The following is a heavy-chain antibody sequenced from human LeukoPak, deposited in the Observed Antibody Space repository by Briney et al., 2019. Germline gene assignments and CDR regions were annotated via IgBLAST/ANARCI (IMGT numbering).Heavy chain of an antibody. CDR2: INHSGST. CDR1: GGSFSGYY. J-gene: IGHJ5*02. Sequence: PSETLSLTCAVYGGSFSGYYWSWIRQPPGKGLEWIGEINHSGSTNYNPSLKSRVTISVDTSKNQFSLKLSSVTAADTAVYYCARGPFGYCSGGSCYRKRVNWFDPWGQGTLVTVSS. V-gene: IGHV4-34*01. CDR3: ARGPFGYCSGGSCYRKRVNWFDP. D-gene: IGHD2-15*01.